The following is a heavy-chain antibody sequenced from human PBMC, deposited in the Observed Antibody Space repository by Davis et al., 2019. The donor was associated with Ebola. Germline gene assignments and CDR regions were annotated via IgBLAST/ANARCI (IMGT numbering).Heavy chain of an antibody. D-gene: IGHD3-22*01. CDR1: GFSLSTSGMC. J-gene: IGHJ6*03. CDR3: ARMYYYDSSGYPPGVLGYMDV. V-gene: IGHV2-70*01. CDR2: IDWDDDK. Sequence: SGPTLVKPTQTLTLTCTFSGFSLSTSGMCVSWIRQPPGKALEWLALIDWDDDKYYSTSLKTRLTISKDTSKNQVVLTMTNMNPVDTATYYCARMYYYDSSGYPPGVLGYMDVWGKGTTVTVSS.